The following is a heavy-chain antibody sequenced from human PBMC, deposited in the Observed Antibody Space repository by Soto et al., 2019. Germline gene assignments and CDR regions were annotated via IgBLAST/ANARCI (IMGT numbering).Heavy chain of an antibody. D-gene: IGHD3-9*01. V-gene: IGHV4-59*01. CDR3: ARDRLANWFGP. J-gene: IGHJ5*02. CDR1: GGSISSYY. Sequence: SETLSLTCTVSGGSISSYYWSWIRQPPGKGLEWIGYIYYSGSTNYNPSLKSRVTMSVDTSKNQFSLKLSSVTAADTAVYYCARDRLANWFGPWGQGTLVTVSS. CDR2: IYYSGST.